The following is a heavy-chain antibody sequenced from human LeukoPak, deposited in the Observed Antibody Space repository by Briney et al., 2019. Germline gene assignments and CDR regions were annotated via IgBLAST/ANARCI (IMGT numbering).Heavy chain of an antibody. Sequence: GGSLRLSCAASGFTFTSYGMHWVRQATGEGLEWVAVIWYDGRNKYYVDSVKGRFTISRDNSRNTVYLQMNSLRAEDTAVYFCARDLSIAVFDYWGQGTLVTVSS. D-gene: IGHD6-19*01. V-gene: IGHV3-33*01. CDR2: IWYDGRNK. CDR3: ARDLSIAVFDY. CDR1: GFTFTSYG. J-gene: IGHJ4*02.